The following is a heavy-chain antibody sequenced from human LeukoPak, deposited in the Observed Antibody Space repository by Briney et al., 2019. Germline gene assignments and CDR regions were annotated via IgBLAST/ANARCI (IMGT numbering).Heavy chain of an antibody. D-gene: IGHD6-13*01. CDR1: GGSISSYY. CDR3: ARQIASAGTAGFDF. V-gene: IGHV4-4*07. Sequence: PSETLSLTCTVSGGSISSYYWSWLRQPAGKGLEWIGRIYSTGSTNYNPSLKSRVTMSVDTSKNQFSLRLRSVTAADTAVYYCARQIASAGTAGFDFWAREPWSPSPQ. CDR2: IYSTGST. J-gene: IGHJ4*02.